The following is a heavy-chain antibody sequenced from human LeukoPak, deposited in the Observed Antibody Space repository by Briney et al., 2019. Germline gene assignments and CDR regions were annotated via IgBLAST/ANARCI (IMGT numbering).Heavy chain of an antibody. CDR1: GFTFSSYA. CDR3: AKGRASYYYDSSGYYPQDYFDY. D-gene: IGHD3-22*01. J-gene: IGHJ4*02. V-gene: IGHV3-23*01. Sequence: GGSLRLSCAASGFTFSSYAMSWVRQAPGKGLEWVSAIRGSGGSTYYADSVKGRFTISRDNSKNTLYLQMNSLRAEDTAVYYCAKGRASYYYDSSGYYPQDYFDYWGQGTLVTVSS. CDR2: IRGSGGST.